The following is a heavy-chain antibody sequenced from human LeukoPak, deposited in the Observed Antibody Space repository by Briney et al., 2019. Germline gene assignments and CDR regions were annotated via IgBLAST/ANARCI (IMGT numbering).Heavy chain of an antibody. CDR2: IYYRGST. CDR1: GGSISSSHYY. V-gene: IGHV4-39*07. Sequence: SETLSLTCTVSGGSISSSHYYWGWIRQPPGKGLEWIGSIYYRGSTYYSPSLKSRLTISVDTSKNQFSLKLRSVTAADTAVYYCARLTGYSSESWFDPWGQGTLVTVSS. J-gene: IGHJ5*02. CDR3: ARLTGYSSESWFDP. D-gene: IGHD3-9*01.